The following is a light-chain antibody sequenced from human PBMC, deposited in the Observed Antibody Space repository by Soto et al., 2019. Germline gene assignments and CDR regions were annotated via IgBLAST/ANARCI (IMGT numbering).Light chain of an antibody. CDR1: QSISHM. CDR3: QQYNSNPPWT. CDR2: DAS. J-gene: IGKJ1*01. V-gene: IGKV1-5*01. Sequence: DIEMTQSPSTLSTSVGDRVTITCRASQSISHMLAWYQQKPGKAPKLLIYDASSLESGVPSRFSGSGSGTEFTLTISSLQPDDFATYYCQQYNSNPPWTFGRGTKVEIK.